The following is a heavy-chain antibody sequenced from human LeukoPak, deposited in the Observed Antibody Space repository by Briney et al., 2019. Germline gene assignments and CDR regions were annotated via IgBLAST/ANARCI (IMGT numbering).Heavy chain of an antibody. D-gene: IGHD6-6*01. V-gene: IGHV4-38-2*02. CDR2: IYHSGST. J-gene: IGHJ4*02. Sequence: SETLSLTCTVSGYSISSGYYWGWIRQPPGKGLEWIGSIYHSGSTYYNPSLKSRVTISVDTSKNQFSLKLSSVTAADTAVYYCARRTRAIAARPGYYFDYWGQGTLVTVSS. CDR3: ARRTRAIAARPGYYFDY. CDR1: GYSISSGYY.